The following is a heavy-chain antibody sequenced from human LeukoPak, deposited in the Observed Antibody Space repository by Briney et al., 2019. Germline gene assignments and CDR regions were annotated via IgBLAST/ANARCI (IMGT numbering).Heavy chain of an antibody. CDR3: ARRRLGVPGDYFDY. CDR1: GFTFTTYA. D-gene: IGHD1-14*01. Sequence: GGSLRLSCAASGFTFTTYAMSWVRQAPGKGLEWVSSITGNSISTYYADSVTGRFTISRDNSKNTLYLQINSLRAEDTAIYYCARRRLGVPGDYFDYWGQGTLVTVSS. CDR2: ITGNSIST. V-gene: IGHV3-23*01. J-gene: IGHJ4*02.